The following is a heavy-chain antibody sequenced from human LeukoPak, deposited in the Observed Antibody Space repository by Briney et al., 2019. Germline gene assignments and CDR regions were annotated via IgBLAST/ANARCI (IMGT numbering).Heavy chain of an antibody. D-gene: IGHD3-22*01. Sequence: ASVNVSCKASGYTFTGYYMHWVRQAPGQGLEWMGWINPNSGGTNYAQKFQGRVTMTRDTSISTAYMELSRLRSDGTAVYYCASTYYYDSSGYYPLYYYYYGMDVWAERPTVTVSS. V-gene: IGHV1-2*02. CDR2: INPNSGGT. J-gene: IGHJ6*04. CDR3: ASTYYYDSSGYYPLYYYYYGMDV. CDR1: GYTFTGYY.